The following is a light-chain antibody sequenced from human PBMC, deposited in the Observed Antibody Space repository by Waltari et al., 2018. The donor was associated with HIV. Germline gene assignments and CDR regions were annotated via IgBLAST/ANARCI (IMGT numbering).Light chain of an antibody. CDR1: QGISNS. J-gene: IGKJ1*01. Sequence: IRMTQSPSPFSASIGDRVTITCRASQGISNSVAWYQQKPGAAPKLLIYDASVLQSGVPSRFSGGGSGSDFSLTISCLQSEDFATYYCQHYHSDPPTFGPGTRVEIK. V-gene: IGKV1-8*01. CDR2: DAS. CDR3: QHYHSDPPT.